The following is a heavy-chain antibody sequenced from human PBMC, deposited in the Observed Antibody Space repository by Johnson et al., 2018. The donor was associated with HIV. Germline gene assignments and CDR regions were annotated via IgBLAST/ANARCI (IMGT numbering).Heavy chain of an antibody. J-gene: IGHJ3*02. D-gene: IGHD2-15*01. Sequence: VQLVESGGGVVQPGRSLRLSCAASGFTFSSYAMHWVRQAPGKGLEWVAVISYDGSNKYYADSVKGRFTISRDNSKNTLYLQMNSLKIEDTAVYYCTTDHCSGDSCCRGGSCYNAFDIWGQGTMVTVSS. CDR3: TTDHCSGDSCCRGGSCYNAFDI. CDR1: GFTFSSYA. V-gene: IGHV3-30-3*01. CDR2: ISYDGSNK.